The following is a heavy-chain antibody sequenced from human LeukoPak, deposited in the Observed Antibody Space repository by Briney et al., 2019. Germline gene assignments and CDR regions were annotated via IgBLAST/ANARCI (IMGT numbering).Heavy chain of an antibody. CDR1: GFTFSSYA. V-gene: IGHV3-64*01. Sequence: PGGSLRLSCAASGFTFSSYAMHWVRQAPGKGLEYVSAISSNGGSTYYANSVKGRFTISRDNSKNTLYLQMGSLRAEDMAVYYCARVGSGWTFDYWGQGTLVIVSS. CDR2: ISSNGGST. J-gene: IGHJ4*02. D-gene: IGHD6-19*01. CDR3: ARVGSGWTFDY.